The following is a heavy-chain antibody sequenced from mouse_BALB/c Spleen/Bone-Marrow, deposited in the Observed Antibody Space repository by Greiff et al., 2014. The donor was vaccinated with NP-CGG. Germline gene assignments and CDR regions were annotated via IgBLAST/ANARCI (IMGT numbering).Heavy chain of an antibody. J-gene: IGHJ2*01. Sequence: QVQLMESGPGLVAPSQSLSITCTVSGFSLSRYSVHWVRQPPGKGLEWLGMIWGGGSTDYNSALKSRLNISKDNSKSQIFLKMNSRRTDDEAMYFCARVYGKSASYFDYWGQGTTLTVSS. CDR3: ARVYGKSASYFDY. CDR2: IWGGGST. CDR1: GFSLSRYS. V-gene: IGHV2-6-4*01. D-gene: IGHD2-10*02.